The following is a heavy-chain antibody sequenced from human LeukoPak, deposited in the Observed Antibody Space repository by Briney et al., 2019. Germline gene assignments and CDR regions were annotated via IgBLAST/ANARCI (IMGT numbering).Heavy chain of an antibody. V-gene: IGHV3-23*01. CDR3: AKARGDSDWTFDY. Sequence: GGSLRLACAASGFTFSSSAMTWVRQAPGKGLEWVSAITVNDGSTNSADSVKGRFTLSRDNSKNTLYLQMNSLRVEDPAVYYCAKARGDSDWTFDYGGQGTLVPVSS. D-gene: IGHD1-1*01. CDR1: GFTFSSSA. CDR2: ITVNDGST. J-gene: IGHJ4*02.